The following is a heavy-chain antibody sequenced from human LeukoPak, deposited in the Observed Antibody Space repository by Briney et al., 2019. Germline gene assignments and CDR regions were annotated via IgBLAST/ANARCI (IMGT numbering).Heavy chain of an antibody. D-gene: IGHD3-16*02. CDR3: ASGYTKSAFDI. V-gene: IGHV3-7*01. CDR1: GFSFRNYA. CDR2: IKQDGSEK. J-gene: IGHJ3*02. Sequence: GGSLRLSCVGSGFSFRNYAMSWVRQAPGKGLEWVANIKQDGSEKYYVDSVKGRFTISRDNAKNSLYLQMNSLRAEDTAVYYCASGYTKSAFDIWGQGTMVTVSS.